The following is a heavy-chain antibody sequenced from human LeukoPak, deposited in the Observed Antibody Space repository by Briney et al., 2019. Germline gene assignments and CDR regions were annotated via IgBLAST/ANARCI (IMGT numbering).Heavy chain of an antibody. D-gene: IGHD3-22*01. Sequence: SVKVSCKASGGTFTNSAISWVRQAPGQGLEWMGGIIPIFGTANYAQKFQGRVTITADESTSTAYMELSSLRSEDTAVYYCASTMRAGFYFDYWGQGTLVTVSS. J-gene: IGHJ4*02. CDR2: IIPIFGTA. CDR3: ASTMRAGFYFDY. V-gene: IGHV1-69*13. CDR1: GGTFTNSA.